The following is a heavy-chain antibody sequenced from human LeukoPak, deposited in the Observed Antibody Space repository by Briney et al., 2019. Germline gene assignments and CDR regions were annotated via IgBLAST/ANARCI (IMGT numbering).Heavy chain of an antibody. V-gene: IGHV1-2*02. CDR1: GYTFTVYY. D-gene: IGHD3-10*01. CDR3: ARGPFTMVRGGPIDY. J-gene: IGHJ4*02. Sequence: ASVTVSFKSSGYTFTVYYMHWVRQAPGQGLEWMGWINSNSGGTNYAQKFQGRVTMTRDTSIITAYMELTRLRSDDTAVYYCARGPFTMVRGGPIDYWGQGTLVTVSS. CDR2: INSNSGGT.